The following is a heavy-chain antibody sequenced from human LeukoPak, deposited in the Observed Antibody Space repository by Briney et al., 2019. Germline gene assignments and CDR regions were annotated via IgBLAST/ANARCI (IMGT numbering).Heavy chain of an antibody. CDR2: INHSGST. V-gene: IGHV4-34*01. D-gene: IGHD3-9*01. CDR1: GGSFSGYY. Sequence: SETLSLTRAVYGGSFSGYYWSWIRQPPGKGLEWIGEINHSGSTNYNPPLKSRVTISVDTSKNQFSLKLSSVTAADTAVYYCARDSSNYDILTGSFDYWGQGTLVTVSS. J-gene: IGHJ4*02. CDR3: ARDSSNYDILTGSFDY.